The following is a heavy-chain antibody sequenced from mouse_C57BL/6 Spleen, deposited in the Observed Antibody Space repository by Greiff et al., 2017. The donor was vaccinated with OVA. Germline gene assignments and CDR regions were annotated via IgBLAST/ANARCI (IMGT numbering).Heavy chain of an antibody. D-gene: IGHD2-5*01. CDR2: ISYSGST. J-gene: IGHJ3*01. CDR1: GYSITSGYD. V-gene: IGHV3-1*01. Sequence: EVKLMESGPGMVKPSQSLSLTCTVTGYSITSGYDWHWIRHFPGNKLEWMGYISYSGSTNYNPSLKSRISITHDPSKNHFFLKLNSVTTEDTATYYCAREGSNYVGFAYWGQGTLVTVSA. CDR3: AREGSNYVGFAY.